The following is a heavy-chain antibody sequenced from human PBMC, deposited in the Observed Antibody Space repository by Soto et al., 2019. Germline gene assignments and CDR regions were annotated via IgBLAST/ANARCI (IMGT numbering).Heavy chain of an antibody. V-gene: IGHV1-3*01. CDR1: GYTRTIYA. Sequence: GASGKVSCKASGYTRTIYAMHWVRQAPGQRLEWMGWINAGNGNTKYSQKFQGRVTITRDTSASTAYMELSSLRSEDTAVYYCARVPGDPSLSAAFEIWGKGTMVTVS. J-gene: IGHJ3*02. CDR2: INAGNGNT. CDR3: ARVPGDPSLSAAFEI. D-gene: IGHD4-17*01.